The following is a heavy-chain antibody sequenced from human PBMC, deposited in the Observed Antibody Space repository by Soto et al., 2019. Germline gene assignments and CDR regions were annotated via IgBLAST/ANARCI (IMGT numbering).Heavy chain of an antibody. D-gene: IGHD6-13*01. CDR1: GYSFTTYW. CDR3: AREIYSSSWLNWFDP. Sequence: PGESLKISCKGSGYSFTTYWIGWVRQMPGKGLEWMGIIYPGDSNARYSPSFQGQVTISADKSISTAYLQWSSLKASDTAIYYCAREIYSSSWLNWFDPWGQGTLVTVSS. V-gene: IGHV5-51*01. CDR2: IYPGDSNA. J-gene: IGHJ5*02.